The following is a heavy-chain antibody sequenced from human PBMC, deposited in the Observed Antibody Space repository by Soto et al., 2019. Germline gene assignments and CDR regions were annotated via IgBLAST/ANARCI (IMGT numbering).Heavy chain of an antibody. CDR1: GGSISSYY. Sequence: PSETLSLTCTVSGGSISSYYWTWIRQPPGKGLEWIGFMYNSGSTHYNPSLKSRVTISVDTSKNQFSLKLSSVTAADTAVYYCARVYGGAFDYWGQGTLVTVSS. CDR3: ARVYGGAFDY. J-gene: IGHJ4*02. CDR2: MYNSGST. D-gene: IGHD4-17*01. V-gene: IGHV4-59*01.